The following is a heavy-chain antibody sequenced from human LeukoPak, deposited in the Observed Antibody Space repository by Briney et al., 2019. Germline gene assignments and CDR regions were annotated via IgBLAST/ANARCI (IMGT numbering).Heavy chain of an antibody. V-gene: IGHV1-2*02. D-gene: IGHD5-18*01. Sequence: GASVKVSCKASGYTFTGHYIHWVRQAPGQGLEWMGWIKPDSGVTNYAQKFQGRVTMTRDTSISTAHMELNRLTSDDTAVYYCARPEYRYGYILDYWGQGTLVTVSS. CDR1: GYTFTGHY. CDR3: ARPEYRYGYILDY. CDR2: IKPDSGVT. J-gene: IGHJ4*02.